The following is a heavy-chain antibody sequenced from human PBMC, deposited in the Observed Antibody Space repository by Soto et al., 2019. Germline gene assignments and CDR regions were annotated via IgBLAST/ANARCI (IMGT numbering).Heavy chain of an antibody. CDR1: GFPFRVFG. CDR3: VRRWNYYLDF. CDR2: ISYDGSD. D-gene: IGHD1-1*01. Sequence: QMQLVESGGGVVQPGRSLRLSCVASGFPFRVFGMHWVRQAPGKGLEGVALISYDGSDYADSVKGRFSISRDDSRDIFFLHQDNLRPDDTGVYYCVRRWNYYLDFWGQGTLVAVSS. J-gene: IGHJ4*02. V-gene: IGHV3-33*05.